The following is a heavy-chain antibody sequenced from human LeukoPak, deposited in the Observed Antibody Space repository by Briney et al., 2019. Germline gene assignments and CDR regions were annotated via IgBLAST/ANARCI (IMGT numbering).Heavy chain of an antibody. J-gene: IGHJ6*02. CDR1: GFTFDDYA. CDR3: AKDFNPYRALGMDV. D-gene: IGHD4-11*01. CDR2: ISWKSGSI. Sequence: GRSLGLSCAASGFTFDDYAMHWVRQAPGKGLEWVSGISWKSGSIGYADSVKGRFTISRDNAKNSLYLQMNSLRAEDTALYYCAKDFNPYRALGMDVWGQGTTVTVSS. V-gene: IGHV3-9*01.